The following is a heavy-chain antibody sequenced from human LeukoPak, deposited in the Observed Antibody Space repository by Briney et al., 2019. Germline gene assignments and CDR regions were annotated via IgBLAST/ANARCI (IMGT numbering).Heavy chain of an antibody. D-gene: IGHD6-19*01. J-gene: IGHJ4*02. CDR2: IYYSGST. V-gene: IGHV4-30-4*01. Sequence: SETLSLTCTVSGGSISSGDYYWSWIRQPPGKGLEWIGYIYYSGSTYYNPSLKSRVTISVDTSKNQFSLKLSSVTAADTAVYYCAFRLSSGWFPFDYWGQGTLVTVSS. CDR1: GGSISSGDYY. CDR3: AFRLSSGWFPFDY.